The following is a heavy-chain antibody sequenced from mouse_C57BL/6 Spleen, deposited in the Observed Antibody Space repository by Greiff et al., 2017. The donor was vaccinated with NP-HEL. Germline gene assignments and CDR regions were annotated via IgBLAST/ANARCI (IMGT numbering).Heavy chain of an antibody. Sequence: VQLQQSGAELVRPGASVKLSCTASGFNIKDDYMHWVKQRPEQGLEWIGWIDPENGDTEYASKFQGKATITADTSSNASYLQLSSLTSEDAAVYYCTTGSQCYGMPFAYWGQGTLVTVSA. CDR1: GFNIKDDY. CDR3: TTGSQCYGMPFAY. CDR2: IDPENGDT. J-gene: IGHJ3*01. V-gene: IGHV14-4*01. D-gene: IGHD1-1*01.